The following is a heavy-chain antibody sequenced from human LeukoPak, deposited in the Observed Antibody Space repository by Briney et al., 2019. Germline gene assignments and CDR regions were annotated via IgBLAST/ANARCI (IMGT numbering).Heavy chain of an antibody. CDR1: GFTFSSYW. V-gene: IGHV3-74*03. CDR2: INCDGSST. J-gene: IGHJ6*02. CDR3: ARDRRELPFATGYYGMDV. D-gene: IGHD1-26*01. Sequence: GGSLRLSCAASGFTFSSYWMHWVRQAPGKGLVWVSRINCDGSSTKYADSVKGRFTISRDNAKNTLYLQMNSLRAEDTAVYYCARDRRELPFATGYYGMDVWGQCTTPTVSS.